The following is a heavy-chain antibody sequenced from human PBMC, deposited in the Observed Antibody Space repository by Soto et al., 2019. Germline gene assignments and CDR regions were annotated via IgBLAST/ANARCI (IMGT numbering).Heavy chain of an antibody. CDR2: IIPIFGTA. V-gene: IGHV1-69*06. J-gene: IGHJ6*02. CDR3: AREISKEQLVPGYYYYYYGMDV. CDR1: GGTFSSYA. Sequence: ASVKVSCKASGGTFSSYAISWVRQAPGQGLEWMGGIIPIFGTANYAQKFQGRVTITADKSTSTAHMEPSSLRSEDTAVYYCAREISKEQLVPGYYYYYYGMDVWGQGTTVTVSS. D-gene: IGHD6-13*01.